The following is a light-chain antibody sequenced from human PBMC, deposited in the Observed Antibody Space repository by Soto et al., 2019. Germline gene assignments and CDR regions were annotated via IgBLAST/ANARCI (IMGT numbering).Light chain of an antibody. CDR1: QSVSSSY. CDR2: GAS. J-gene: IGKJ1*01. V-gene: IGKV3-20*01. CDR3: QKYGSSPGT. Sequence: EIVLTQSPGTLSLSPGERATLSCRASQSVSSSYLAWSQQNPGQAPRLLIYGASIRATGIPARFSGSGSGTDFTLTISRLEPEDFAVYYCQKYGSSPGTFGQGTKVEIK.